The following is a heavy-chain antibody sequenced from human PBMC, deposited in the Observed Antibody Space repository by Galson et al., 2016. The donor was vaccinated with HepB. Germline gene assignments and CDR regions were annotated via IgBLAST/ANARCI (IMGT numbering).Heavy chain of an antibody. CDR1: AFSFEIYS. V-gene: IGHV3-30-3*01. CDR2: ISYDGAEK. D-gene: IGHD3-16*01. CDR3: ARDPQVGANGAATHWAFDS. J-gene: IGHJ4*02. Sequence: SLRLSCAASAFSFEIYSMHWVRQAPGKGLEWVALISYDGAEKSIADSVRGRFTISRDNSKKTVYLQMRSLRVDDTAVYYCARDPQVGANGAATHWAFDSWGQGALVTVSS.